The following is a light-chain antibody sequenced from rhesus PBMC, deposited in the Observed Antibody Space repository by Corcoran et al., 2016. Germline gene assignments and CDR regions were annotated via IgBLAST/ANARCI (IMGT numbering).Light chain of an antibody. CDR2: YAS. J-gene: IGKJ1*01. V-gene: IGKV1S14*01. Sequence: DIQMTQSPSSLSASVGDTVTIACRASQGIRNYLAWYQQNPGKAPKPLIHYASTLESGVPSRFSGSGSGTDFTLPISSLPPEDVATCYCQQHIGYPPTFGQGTKVKI. CDR3: QQHIGYPPT. CDR1: QGIRNY.